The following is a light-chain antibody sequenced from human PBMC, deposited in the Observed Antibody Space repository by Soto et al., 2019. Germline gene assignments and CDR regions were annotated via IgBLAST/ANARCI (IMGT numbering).Light chain of an antibody. CDR3: QQRSNWPPKIT. CDR2: DAS. J-gene: IGKJ5*01. Sequence: EIVLAQSPATLSLSPGERATLSYRASQSVSIYLAWYQQKPGQAPRLLIYDASNRGTGIPARFSGSGSGTDFTLTISSLEPEDFAVYYCQQRSNWPPKITFGQGTRLEIK. CDR1: QSVSIY. V-gene: IGKV3-11*01.